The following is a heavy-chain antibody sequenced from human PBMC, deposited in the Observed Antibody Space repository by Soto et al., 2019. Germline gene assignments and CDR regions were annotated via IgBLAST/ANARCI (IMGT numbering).Heavy chain of an antibody. D-gene: IGHD3-10*01. CDR2: IYYSGST. J-gene: IGHJ4*02. CDR3: ARHNYGSGSTYFDY. Sequence: SETLSLTCTVSGGSISSYYWSWIRQPPGKGLEWIGYIYYSGSTNYNPSLKSRVTISVDTSKNQFSLKLNSMTAADTAVYYCARHNYGSGSTYFDYWGQGSLVTVSS. V-gene: IGHV4-59*08. CDR1: GGSISSYY.